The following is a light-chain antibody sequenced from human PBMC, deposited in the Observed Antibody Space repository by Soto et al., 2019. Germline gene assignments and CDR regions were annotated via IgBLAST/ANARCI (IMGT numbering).Light chain of an antibody. Sequence: EIVLTQSPATLSLSPGERDTLSCRASQSVSSYLAWYQQKPGQAPRLLIYGASTRATGIPDRFSGSGSGTDFTLTISRLEPEDFAVYSCQQYATSPRTFGQGTKVDIK. V-gene: IGKV3-20*01. CDR3: QQYATSPRT. CDR1: QSVSSY. J-gene: IGKJ1*01. CDR2: GAS.